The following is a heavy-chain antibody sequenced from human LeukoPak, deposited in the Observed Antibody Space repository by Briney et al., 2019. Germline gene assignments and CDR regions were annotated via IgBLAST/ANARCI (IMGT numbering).Heavy chain of an antibody. CDR2: IYTSGST. Sequence: SETLSLTCTVSGGSISSYYWCWIRRRGGRGKERIGRIYTSGSTNYNPSLKSRVTISVDKSKNQFSLKLSSVTAADTAVYYCARGQAVAGPFDYWGQGTLVTVSS. V-gene: IGHV4-4*07. J-gene: IGHJ4*02. CDR1: GGSISSYY. D-gene: IGHD6-19*01. CDR3: ARGQAVAGPFDY.